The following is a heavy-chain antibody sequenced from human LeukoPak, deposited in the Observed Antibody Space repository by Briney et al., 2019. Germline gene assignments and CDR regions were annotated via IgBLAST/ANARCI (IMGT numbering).Heavy chain of an antibody. V-gene: IGHV3-21*01. Sequence: GGSLRLSCAASGFTFSSYSMNWVRQAPGKGLEWVSSISSSSSYIYYADSVKGRFTISRDNAKNSLCLQMNSLRAEDTAVYYCARDYGDPYYFDYWGQGTLVTVSS. D-gene: IGHD4-17*01. CDR1: GFTFSSYS. CDR3: ARDYGDPYYFDY. J-gene: IGHJ4*02. CDR2: ISSSSSYI.